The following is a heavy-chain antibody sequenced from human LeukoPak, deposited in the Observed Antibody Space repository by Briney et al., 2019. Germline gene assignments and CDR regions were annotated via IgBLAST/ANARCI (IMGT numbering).Heavy chain of an antibody. CDR2: INHSGST. Sequence: SETLSLTCAVYGGSFSGYYWSWIRQPPGKGLEWIGEINHSGSTNYNPSLKSRVTISVDTSKNQFSLKLSSVTAADTAVYYCARPIGAYYGSGSYYGTWGQGTLVTVSS. CDR3: ARPIGAYYGSGSYYGT. CDR1: GGSFSGYY. V-gene: IGHV4-34*01. D-gene: IGHD3-10*01. J-gene: IGHJ5*02.